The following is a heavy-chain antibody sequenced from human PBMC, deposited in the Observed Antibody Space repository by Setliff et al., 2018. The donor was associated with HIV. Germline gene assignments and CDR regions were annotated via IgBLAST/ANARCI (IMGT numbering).Heavy chain of an antibody. D-gene: IGHD2-8*01. Sequence: KTSETLSLTCTVSGGPFSSSSYYWGWIRQPPGKGLEWIGSLRPSGNTYYNPSLKSRVTISVDTSKNQFSLNLSSVTAADTAVYYCARSRPRSMDFYMDVWGKGTTVTVSS. CDR2: LRPSGNT. V-gene: IGHV4-39*07. CDR3: ARSRPRSMDFYMDV. J-gene: IGHJ6*03. CDR1: GGPFSSSSYY.